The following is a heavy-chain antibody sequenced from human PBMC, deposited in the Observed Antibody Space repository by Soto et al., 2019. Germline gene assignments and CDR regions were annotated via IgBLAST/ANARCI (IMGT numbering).Heavy chain of an antibody. CDR2: INSDGSST. J-gene: IGHJ3*01. CDR1: GFTLNRYW. CDR3: ARAISSGSFDV. Sequence: EVQLVESGGGLVQPGGSLRLSCAASGFTLNRYWMHWVRQAPGKGLVWVSRINSDGSSTTYAGSVRGRFTISRDNAKNTLILQMNYVRAEDTAVYYCARAISSGSFDVWGQGTMVTVSS. V-gene: IGHV3-74*01. D-gene: IGHD3-9*01.